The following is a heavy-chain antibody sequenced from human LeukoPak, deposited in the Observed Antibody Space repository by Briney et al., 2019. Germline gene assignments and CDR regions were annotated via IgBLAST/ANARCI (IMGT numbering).Heavy chain of an antibody. CDR3: ARDRVLDY. CDR2: IRYDGSNK. V-gene: IGHV3-30*02. Sequence: GGSVRLSCAASGFTFSSYGMHWVRPAPGKGLEGVAFIRYDGSNKYYADSVKGRFTISRDNSKNTLYLQMNSLRAEDTAVYYCARDRVLDYWGQGTLVTVSS. D-gene: IGHD3-10*01. J-gene: IGHJ4*02. CDR1: GFTFSSYG.